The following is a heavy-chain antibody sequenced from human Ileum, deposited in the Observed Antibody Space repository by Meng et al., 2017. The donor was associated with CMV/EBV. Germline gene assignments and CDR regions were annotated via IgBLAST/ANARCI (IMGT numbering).Heavy chain of an antibody. Sequence: SCAASGFTFSRYRVGWVRQAPGKWVDWVSAISSSNSYIYYADSVMGRFTISRDNAKNSLYLRMNSLGAEDTAVYYCARGVLTGDLFDYWGQGTLVTVSS. D-gene: IGHD7-27*01. J-gene: IGHJ4*02. V-gene: IGHV3-21*01. CDR1: GFTFSRYR. CDR2: ISSSNSYI. CDR3: ARGVLTGDLFDY.